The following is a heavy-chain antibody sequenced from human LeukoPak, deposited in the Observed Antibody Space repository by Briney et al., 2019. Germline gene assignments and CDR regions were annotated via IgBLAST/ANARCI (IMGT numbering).Heavy chain of an antibody. CDR3: AREHPTAIAADY. J-gene: IGHJ4*02. Sequence: ASVKVSCKASGYTFTSYDINWVRQATGQGLEWMGWMNPNSGNTGYAQKFQGRVTMTRNTSISTAYMELSSLRSEDTAVYYCAREHPTAIAADYWGQGTLVTVSS. CDR2: MNPNSGNT. CDR1: GYTFTSYD. D-gene: IGHD2-21*02. V-gene: IGHV1-8*01.